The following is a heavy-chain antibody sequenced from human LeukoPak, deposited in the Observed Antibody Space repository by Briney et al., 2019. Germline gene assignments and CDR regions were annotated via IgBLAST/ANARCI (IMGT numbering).Heavy chain of an antibody. V-gene: IGHV3-53*01. D-gene: IGHD2-21*02. CDR2: IYSGGST. J-gene: IGHJ4*02. CDR3: ATGGYLSPFDY. Sequence: PGGSLRLSCAASGLTVSSNYMSWVRQAPGKGLEWVSVIYSGGSTYYADSVKGRFTISRDNSKNTLYLQMNSLRAEDTAVYYCATGGYLSPFDYWGQGTLVTVSS. CDR1: GLTVSSNY.